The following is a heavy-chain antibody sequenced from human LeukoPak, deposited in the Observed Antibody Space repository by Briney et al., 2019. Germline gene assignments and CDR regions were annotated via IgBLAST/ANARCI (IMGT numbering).Heavy chain of an antibody. D-gene: IGHD5-18*01. CDR2: INHRGST. CDR1: GGSFSGYY. V-gene: IGHV4-34*01. J-gene: IGHJ4*02. CDR3: ARDLPPRGYSYGARLYYFDY. Sequence: SETLSLTCAVYGGSFSGYYWSWIRQPPGKGPEWIGEINHRGSTNYNPSLKSRVTISVDTSKNQFSLKLSSVTAADTAVYYCARDLPPRGYSYGARLYYFDYWGQGTLVTVSS.